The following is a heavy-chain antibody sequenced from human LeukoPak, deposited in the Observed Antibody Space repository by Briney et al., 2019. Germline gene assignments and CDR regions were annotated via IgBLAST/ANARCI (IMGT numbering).Heavy chain of an antibody. J-gene: IGHJ4*02. CDR3: ARDLLDSGYDFSFDY. CDR1: GYTFTNYA. CDR2: INAGNGDT. V-gene: IGHV1-3*03. Sequence: ASVKVSCKASGYTFTNYAMHWVRQAPGQGLEWMGWINAGNGDTKYSQDFQGRVTISRDTSASTAYMELSSLRSEDMAVYYCARDLLDSGYDFSFDYWGQGTLVTVSS. D-gene: IGHD5-12*01.